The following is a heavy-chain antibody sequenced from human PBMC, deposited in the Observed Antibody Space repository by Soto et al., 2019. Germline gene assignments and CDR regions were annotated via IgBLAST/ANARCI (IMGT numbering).Heavy chain of an antibody. Sequence: KTSETLSLTCTVSGGSISSSSYYWGWIRQPTGKGLEWIGSIYYSGSTYYNPSLKSRVTISVDTSKNQFSLKLSSVTAADTAVYYCARDSFTYYYDSSGYYYDYWGQGTLVTVSS. CDR2: IYYSGST. CDR3: ARDSFTYYYDSSGYYYDY. V-gene: IGHV4-39*01. CDR1: GGSISSSSYY. D-gene: IGHD3-22*01. J-gene: IGHJ4*02.